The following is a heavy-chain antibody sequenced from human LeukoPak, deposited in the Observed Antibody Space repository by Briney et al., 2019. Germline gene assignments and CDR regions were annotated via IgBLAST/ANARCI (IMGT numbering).Heavy chain of an antibody. D-gene: IGHD3-10*01. J-gene: IGHJ6*02. CDR3: ARGLGELLEALFYYYGMDV. CDR1: GYTFTSYY. Sequence: ASVKVSCKASGYTFTSYYMHWVRQAPGQGLEWMGRLNPSGGSTTYAQKFQGRVTMTRDTSTSTVYMELSSLRSEDTAVYYCARGLGELLEALFYYYGMDVWGQGTTVTVSS. CDR2: LNPSGGST. V-gene: IGHV1-46*01.